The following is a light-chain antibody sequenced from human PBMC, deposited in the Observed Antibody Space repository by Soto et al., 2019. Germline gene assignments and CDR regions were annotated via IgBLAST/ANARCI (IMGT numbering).Light chain of an antibody. CDR3: ATWDYSLTGEV. Sequence: QSALTQPASVSGSPGQSITISCTGTSSDVGSYNLVSWYQQHPGKAPKLMIYEGSKRPSGVSNRFSGSKSGNTASLTISGLQAEDEADYYCATWDYSLTGEVFGGGTQLTVL. J-gene: IGLJ2*01. CDR2: EGS. V-gene: IGLV2-23*01. CDR1: SSDVGSYNL.